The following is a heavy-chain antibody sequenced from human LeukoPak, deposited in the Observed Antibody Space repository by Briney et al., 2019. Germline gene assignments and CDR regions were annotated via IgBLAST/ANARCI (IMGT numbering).Heavy chain of an antibody. D-gene: IGHD3-10*01. J-gene: IGHJ4*02. V-gene: IGHV4-4*07. CDR2: IYTSGST. CDR1: GGSISSYY. Sequence: PSETLSLTCTASGGSISSYYWSWIRQPAGKGLEWIGRIYTSGSTNYNPFLKSRVTMSVDTSKNQFSLKLSSVTAADTAVYYCARARSYYGSGSYYLDYWGQGTLVTVSS. CDR3: ARARSYYGSGSYYLDY.